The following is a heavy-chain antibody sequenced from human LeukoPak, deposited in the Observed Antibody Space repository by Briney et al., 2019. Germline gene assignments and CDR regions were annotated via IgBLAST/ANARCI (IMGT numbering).Heavy chain of an antibody. CDR3: ARVTYNFYYMDV. CDR1: GFTFSSYW. V-gene: IGHV3-74*01. Sequence: GGSLRLSCAASGFTFSSYWMHWVRQAPGKGLVWVSRTNADESSTSYADSVQGRFTISRDNAKNTLYLQMDSLRADDTAVYYCARVTYNFYYMDVWGKGTTVTVSS. D-gene: IGHD1-20*01. CDR2: TNADESST. J-gene: IGHJ6*03.